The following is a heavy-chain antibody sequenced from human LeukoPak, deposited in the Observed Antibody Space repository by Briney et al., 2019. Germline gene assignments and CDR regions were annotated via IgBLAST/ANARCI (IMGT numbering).Heavy chain of an antibody. Sequence: GGSLRLSCSASGFTFSSYSVNWVRQAPGKGLEWVSSISSSSTYIYYADSVKGRFTISRDNAKNSLYLQMNSLRAEDTAVYYCARFGYGTMIVVWGQGTLVTVSS. CDR1: GFTFSSYS. J-gene: IGHJ4*02. CDR3: ARFGYGTMIVV. V-gene: IGHV3-21*01. CDR2: ISSSSTYI. D-gene: IGHD3-22*01.